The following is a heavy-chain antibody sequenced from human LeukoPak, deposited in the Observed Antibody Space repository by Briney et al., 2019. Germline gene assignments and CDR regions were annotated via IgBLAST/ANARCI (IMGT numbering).Heavy chain of an antibody. V-gene: IGHV3-7*03. Sequence: GGSLRLSRAASGFALSSHWMTWVRQVPGRGPEWVANVNRDGSETYYLDSVKGRFTISKDNAKNSLYLQMNSLRAEDTALYHCARNNGMDVWGQGTTVIVS. CDR1: GFALSSHW. CDR2: VNRDGSET. CDR3: ARNNGMDV. J-gene: IGHJ6*02.